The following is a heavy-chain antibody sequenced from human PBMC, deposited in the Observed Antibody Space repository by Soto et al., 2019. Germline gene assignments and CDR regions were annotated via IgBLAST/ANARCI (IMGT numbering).Heavy chain of an antibody. Sequence: QVQLVQSGAEVKKPGSSVKVSCKASGGTFSSYAISWVRQAPGQGLEWMGGIIPIFGTANYEQKFQGRVTITAVESTSTAYMELSSLRSEDTAVYYCASTAADNYYCFGMDVWGQGTTVTVSS. CDR2: IIPIFGTA. J-gene: IGHJ6*02. CDR1: GGTFSSYA. V-gene: IGHV1-69*01. CDR3: ASTAADNYYCFGMDV. D-gene: IGHD6-13*01.